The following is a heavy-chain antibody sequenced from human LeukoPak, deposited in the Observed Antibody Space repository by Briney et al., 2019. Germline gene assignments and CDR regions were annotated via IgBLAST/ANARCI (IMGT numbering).Heavy chain of an antibody. CDR1: GYTLDMFG. CDR2: INPYNGKT. Sequence: ASVKVSCKASGYTLDMFGISWVRQAPGQGLEWLGWINPYNGKTIFVEKFQGRVTMTTDTSTSTVYMELTSLRSDDTAVYFCARDTPQHLKRFDYWGQGTLVTVSS. CDR3: ARDTPQHLKRFDY. V-gene: IGHV1-18*01. J-gene: IGHJ4*02.